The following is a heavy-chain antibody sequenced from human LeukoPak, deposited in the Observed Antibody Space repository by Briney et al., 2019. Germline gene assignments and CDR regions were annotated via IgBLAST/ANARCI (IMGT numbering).Heavy chain of an antibody. Sequence: GGSLRLSCAASGFTFSSYSMNRVRQAPGKGLEWVSPISSRSGDIYYSDSVKGRFTISRDNAKNSLYLQMNSLRAEDTAVYYCAKDYTKGVGATDYWCHGTMVTVSS. CDR1: GFTFSSYS. D-gene: IGHD1-26*01. V-gene: IGHV3-21*04. CDR2: ISSRSGDI. CDR3: AKDYTKGVGATDY. J-gene: IGHJ4*01.